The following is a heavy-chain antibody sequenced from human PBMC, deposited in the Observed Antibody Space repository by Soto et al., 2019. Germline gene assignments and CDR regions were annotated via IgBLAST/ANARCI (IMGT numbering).Heavy chain of an antibody. D-gene: IGHD6-6*01. CDR1: GFTFSSYW. J-gene: IGHJ4*02. CDR3: ARIGYSSSCFDY. V-gene: IGHV3-7*01. CDR2: IKQDGSQK. Sequence: PGGSLRLSCAAPGFTFSSYWMSWVRQAPGKGLEWVANIKQDGSQKYYVDSVKGRFTISRDNAKNSVFLQMNSLRAEDTAVYYCARIGYSSSCFDYWGQGIPVTVSS.